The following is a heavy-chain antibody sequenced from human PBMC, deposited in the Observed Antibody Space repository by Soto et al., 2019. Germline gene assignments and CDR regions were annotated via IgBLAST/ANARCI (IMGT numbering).Heavy chain of an antibody. V-gene: IGHV1-3*01. D-gene: IGHD1-20*01. CDR1: GYTFTSYA. J-gene: IGHJ4*02. Sequence: AASVKVSCKASGYTFTSYAMHWVRQAPGQRLEWMGWINAGNGNTKYSQKFQGRVTITRDTSASTAYMELSSLRSEDTAVYYCARSITGTTTPFDYWGQGTLVTVSS. CDR2: INAGNGNT. CDR3: ARSITGTTTPFDY.